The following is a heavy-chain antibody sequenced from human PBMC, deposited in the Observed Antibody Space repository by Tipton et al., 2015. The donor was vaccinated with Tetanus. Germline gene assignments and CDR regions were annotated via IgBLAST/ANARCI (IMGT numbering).Heavy chain of an antibody. CDR3: ARRRYTWNRGGFDS. CDR1: GGSFSDFY. J-gene: IGHJ3*02. CDR2: INHSGTA. Sequence: TLSLTCAVSGGSFSDFYWSWIRQVPGQGLVWIGEINHSGTANKNPSLKSRVTMSVDTSNKQFSLSLDSVTAADTAVYFCARRRYTWNRGGFDSWGQGTLVTVSS. V-gene: IGHV4-34*01. D-gene: IGHD1-20*01.